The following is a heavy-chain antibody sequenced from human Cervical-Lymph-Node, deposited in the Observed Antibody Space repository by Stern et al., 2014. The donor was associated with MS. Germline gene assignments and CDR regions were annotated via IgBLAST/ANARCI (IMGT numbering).Heavy chain of an antibody. CDR2: ISYDGTNK. Sequence: QDQLVESGGGVVHPGRSLRLSCAASGFTFSNFAFQWVRQAPGKGLEWVAIISYDGTNKYYTDTVQGRITVSRDNSKNTLYLQMNSLRAEDTAVYYCVAVTNNPRPLDYWGQGTLVIVSS. V-gene: IGHV3-30*04. CDR1: GFTFSNFA. CDR3: VAVTNNPRPLDY. J-gene: IGHJ4*02. D-gene: IGHD1-14*01.